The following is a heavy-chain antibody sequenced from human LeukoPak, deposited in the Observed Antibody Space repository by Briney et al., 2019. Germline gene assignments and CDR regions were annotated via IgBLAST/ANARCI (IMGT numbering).Heavy chain of an antibody. CDR3: ARDPLHYGDYVDWDY. V-gene: IGHV1-46*01. Sequence: GASVKVSCKASGYIFTSYYMHWVRQAPGQGLEWMGIINPSGGSTTYAQKFQGRVTMTRDMSTSTVYMELSSLRSEDTAVYYCARDPLHYGDYVDWDYWGQGTLVTVSS. D-gene: IGHD4-17*01. CDR2: INPSGGST. J-gene: IGHJ4*02. CDR1: GYIFTSYY.